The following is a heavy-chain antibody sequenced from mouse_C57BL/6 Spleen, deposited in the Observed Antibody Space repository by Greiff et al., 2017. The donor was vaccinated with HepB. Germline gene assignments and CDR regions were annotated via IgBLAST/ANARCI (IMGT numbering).Heavy chain of an antibody. V-gene: IGHV1-64*01. Sequence: VQLQQPGAELVKPGASVKLSCKASGYTFTSYWMYWVKQRPGQGLEWIGMIHPNSGSTNYNEKFKRKATLTVDKSSSTAYMQLSSLTSEDSAVYDCARSTMVTTWYFCVWGTGTTVTVSS. D-gene: IGHD2-2*01. CDR1: GYTFTSYW. CDR2: IHPNSGST. J-gene: IGHJ1*03. CDR3: ARSTMVTTWYFCV.